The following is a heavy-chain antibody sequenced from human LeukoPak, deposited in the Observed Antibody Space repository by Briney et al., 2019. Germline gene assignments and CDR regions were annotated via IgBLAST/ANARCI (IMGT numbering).Heavy chain of an antibody. CDR3: ASHYSSGWSLAPDAFDI. CDR2: ISSSSSYI. CDR1: GFTFSSYS. J-gene: IGHJ3*02. V-gene: IGHV3-21*01. D-gene: IGHD6-19*01. Sequence: GGSLRLSCAASGFTFSSYSMNWVRQAPGKGLEWVSSISSSSSYIYYADSVKGRFTISRDNAKNSLYLQMNSLRAEDTAVYYCASHYSSGWSLAPDAFDIWGQGTMVTVSS.